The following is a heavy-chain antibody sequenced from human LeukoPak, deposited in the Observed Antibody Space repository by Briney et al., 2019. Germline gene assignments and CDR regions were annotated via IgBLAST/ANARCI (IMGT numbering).Heavy chain of an antibody. V-gene: IGHV4-59*08. CDR1: GGSISNYY. Sequence: PSETLSLTCTVSGGSISNYYWSWVRQPPAKGLEWIGYIYYSGSTTYNPSLKSRVTISVDTSKNQFSLKLNAVTAADTAVYYCARRTYFDLWGRGTLVTVSS. CDR3: ARRTYFDL. J-gene: IGHJ2*01. CDR2: IYYSGST.